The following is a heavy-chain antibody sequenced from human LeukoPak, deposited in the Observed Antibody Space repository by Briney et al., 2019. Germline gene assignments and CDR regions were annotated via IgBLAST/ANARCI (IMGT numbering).Heavy chain of an antibody. D-gene: IGHD2-15*01. J-gene: IGHJ4*02. CDR2: IKQDGSEK. V-gene: IGHV3-7*03. CDR3: ARDGGPFDD. Sequence: GGSLRLSCAASGFTFRSYWMSWVRQAPGKGLEWVANIKQDGSEKYYVDSVKGRFTISSDNAKKSLYLQMNSLRAEDTAVYYCARDGGPFDDWGQGSLVIVSS. CDR1: GFTFRSYW.